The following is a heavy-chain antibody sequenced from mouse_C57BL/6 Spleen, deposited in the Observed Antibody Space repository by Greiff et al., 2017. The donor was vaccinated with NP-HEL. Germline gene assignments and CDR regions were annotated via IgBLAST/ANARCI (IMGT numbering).Heavy chain of an antibody. CDR3: APYDYDGWFAY. CDR1: GYAFSSYW. CDR2: IYPGDGDT. D-gene: IGHD2-4*01. V-gene: IGHV1-80*01. Sequence: VQLVESGAELVKPGASVKISCKASGYAFSSYWMNWVKQRPGKGLEWIGQIYPGDGDTNYNGKFKGKATLTADKSSSTAYMQLSSLTSEDSAVYFCAPYDYDGWFAYWGQGTLVTVSA. J-gene: IGHJ3*01.